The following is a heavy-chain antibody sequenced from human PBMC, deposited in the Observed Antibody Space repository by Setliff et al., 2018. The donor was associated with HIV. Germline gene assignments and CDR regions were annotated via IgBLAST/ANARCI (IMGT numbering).Heavy chain of an antibody. V-gene: IGHV3-74*01. CDR1: GFTLSDHW. D-gene: IGHD1-7*01. CDR3: VKWNYPNS. CDR2: TNNDGSIT. Sequence: PGGSLRLSCAASGFTLSDHWTHWVRQVPGKGLVWVSRTNNDGSITNYADFVKGRFTMSRDSAKNTLYLQMNSLRVEDTAVYYCVKWNYPNSWGQGTLVTVSS. J-gene: IGHJ4*02.